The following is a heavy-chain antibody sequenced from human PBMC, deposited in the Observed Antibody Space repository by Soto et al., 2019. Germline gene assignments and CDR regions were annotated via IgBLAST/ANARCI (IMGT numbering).Heavy chain of an antibody. Sequence: PGGSLRLSCAASGFTFSSYAMSWVRQAPGKGLEWVSAISGSGGSTYYADSVKGRFTISRDNSKNTLYLQMNSLRAEDTAVYYCAKIEYQALYYYYYMDVWGKGTTVTVSS. J-gene: IGHJ6*03. D-gene: IGHD2-2*01. V-gene: IGHV3-23*01. CDR3: AKIEYQALYYYYYMDV. CDR2: ISGSGGST. CDR1: GFTFSSYA.